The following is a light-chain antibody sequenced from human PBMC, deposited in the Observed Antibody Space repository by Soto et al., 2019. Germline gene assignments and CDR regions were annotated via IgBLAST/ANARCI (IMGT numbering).Light chain of an antibody. CDR2: GNS. V-gene: IGLV1-40*01. CDR1: SSNIGAGYD. Sequence: QSVLTQPPSVSGAPGQRVTISCTGSSSNIGAGYDVHWYQQLPGTAPKLLIYGNSNRPSGVPDRFSGSKSGTSASLAITGLRGEDEADYSCQSYDSSLSGSVFGGGTQLTVL. CDR3: QSYDSSLSGSV. J-gene: IGLJ3*02.